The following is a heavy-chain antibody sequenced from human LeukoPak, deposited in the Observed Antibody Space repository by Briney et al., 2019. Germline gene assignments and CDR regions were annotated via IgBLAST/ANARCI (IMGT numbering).Heavy chain of an antibody. Sequence: ASVKVSCKTSGYTFTAYYMHWVRQAPGQGLEWMGRINPNSGGTNYAQKFRGRVTMTRDTSISTAYMELSRLRSDDTAVYFCARDLSGISSATDAFDIWGQGTMVTVSS. CDR1: GYTFTAYY. CDR2: INPNSGGT. V-gene: IGHV1-2*06. CDR3: ARDLSGISSATDAFDI. J-gene: IGHJ3*02. D-gene: IGHD1-14*01.